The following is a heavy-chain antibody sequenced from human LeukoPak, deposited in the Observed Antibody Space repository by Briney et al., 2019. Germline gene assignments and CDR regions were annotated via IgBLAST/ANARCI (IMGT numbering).Heavy chain of an antibody. J-gene: IGHJ6*03. Sequence: PSETLSLTCTVSGGSISSSSYYWGWIRQPPGKGLEWIGSIYYSGSTYYNPSLKSRVTISVDTSKNQFSLKLSSVTAADTAVYYCARSTGNVVPAAKTNYYYYYMDVWGKGTTVTVSS. D-gene: IGHD2-2*01. CDR2: IYYSGST. V-gene: IGHV4-39*07. CDR1: GGSISSSSYY. CDR3: ARSTGNVVPAAKTNYYYYYMDV.